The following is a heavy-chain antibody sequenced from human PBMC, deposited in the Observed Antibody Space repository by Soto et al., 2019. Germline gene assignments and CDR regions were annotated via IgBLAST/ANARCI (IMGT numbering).Heavy chain of an antibody. CDR2: IWYDGSNK. J-gene: IGHJ3*02. D-gene: IGHD3-3*01. V-gene: IGHV3-33*01. CDR3: AREYYDFWSDYHTGKEAFDI. CDR1: GFSFRSYG. Sequence: GGSLRLSCAASGFSFRSYGMHWVRQAPGKGLEWVAVIWYDGSNKYYADSVRGRFTVSRDNSENTLYLQMSSLRADDTAVYHCAREYYDFWSDYHTGKEAFDIWGQGTMVTVSS.